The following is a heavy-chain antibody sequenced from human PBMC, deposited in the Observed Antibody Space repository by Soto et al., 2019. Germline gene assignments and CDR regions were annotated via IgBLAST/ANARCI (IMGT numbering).Heavy chain of an antibody. J-gene: IGHJ4*02. CDR2: ISWNSGSI. Sequence: GGSLRLSCAASGFTFDDYAMHWVRQAPGKGLEWVSGISWNSGSIGYADSVKGRFTISRDNAKNSLYLQMNSLRAEDTALYYCVTAYFDYWGQGTLVTVSS. CDR3: VTAYFDY. CDR1: GFTFDDYA. V-gene: IGHV3-9*01. D-gene: IGHD3-16*01.